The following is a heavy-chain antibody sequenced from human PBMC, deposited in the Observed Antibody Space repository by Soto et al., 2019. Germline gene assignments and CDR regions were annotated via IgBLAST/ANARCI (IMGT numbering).Heavy chain of an antibody. CDR3: ARGDRGAFDL. V-gene: IGHV3-74*01. CDR2: IHSDGSST. Sequence: EVQLVESGGGLVRPGGSLRLSCAASGFNFRYYWMHWVRQAPGKGLVWVARIHSDGSSTTYSDFLKGRFIISRDNAGNTVDLQMTSVRVEDTVVYYCARGDRGAFDLWGQGTVVTVSS. J-gene: IGHJ3*01. CDR1: GFNFRYYW. D-gene: IGHD1-26*01.